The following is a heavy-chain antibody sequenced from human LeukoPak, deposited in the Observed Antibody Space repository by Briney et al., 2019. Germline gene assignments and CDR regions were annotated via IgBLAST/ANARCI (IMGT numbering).Heavy chain of an antibody. Sequence: SETLSLTCTVSGGSISSHYWNWIRQPPGKGLEWIGYIYYSGSTNYNPSLKSRVTISVDTSKNQFSLKLSSVTAADTAVYYCARDRGGYNWRYFDYWGQGTLVTVSS. CDR2: IYYSGST. J-gene: IGHJ4*02. CDR1: GGSISSHY. CDR3: ARDRGGYNWRYFDY. V-gene: IGHV4-59*11. D-gene: IGHD5-24*01.